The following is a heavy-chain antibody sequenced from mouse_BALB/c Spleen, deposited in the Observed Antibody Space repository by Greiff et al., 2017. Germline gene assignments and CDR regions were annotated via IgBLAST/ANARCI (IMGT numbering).Heavy chain of an antibody. CDR1: GFSITSDYA. D-gene: IGHD2-4*01. J-gene: IGHJ4*01. CDR2: ISYSGST. Sequence: EVQLQESGPGLVKPSQSLSLTCTVTGFSITSDYAWNWIRQFPGNKLEWMGYISYSGSTSYNPSLKSRISITRDTSKNQFFLQLNSVTTEDTATYYCARCYDYERGYYAMDYWGQGTSVTVSS. CDR3: ARCYDYERGYYAMDY. V-gene: IGHV3-2*02.